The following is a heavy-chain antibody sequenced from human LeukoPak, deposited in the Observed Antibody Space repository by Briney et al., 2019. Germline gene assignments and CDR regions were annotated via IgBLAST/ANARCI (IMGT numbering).Heavy chain of an antibody. V-gene: IGHV1-69*01. D-gene: IGHD2-2*01. CDR3: ARGLAKRYEDIVVVPAAIRDAFDI. CDR1: GGTFSSYA. CDR2: IIPIFGTA. J-gene: IGHJ3*02. Sequence: SVKVSCKASGGTFSSYAISWVRQAPGQGLEWMGGIIPIFGTANYAQKFQGRVTIPADESTSTAYMELSSLRSEDTAVYYCARGLAKRYEDIVVVPAAIRDAFDIWGQGTMVTVSS.